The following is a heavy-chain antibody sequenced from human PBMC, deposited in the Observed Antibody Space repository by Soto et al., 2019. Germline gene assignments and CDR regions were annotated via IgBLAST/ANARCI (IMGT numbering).Heavy chain of an antibody. V-gene: IGHV4-34*01. Sequence: QVQLQQWGAGLLKPSETLSLTCAVYGGSFSGYYWSWIRQPPGKGLEWIGEINHSGSTNYNPSLKSRAPISXAPXKXQFSLKLSSVTAADTAVYYCARAPPNKYYYYYGMDVWGQGTTVTVFS. CDR1: GGSFSGYY. J-gene: IGHJ6*02. CDR2: INHSGST. CDR3: ARAPPNKYYYYYGMDV.